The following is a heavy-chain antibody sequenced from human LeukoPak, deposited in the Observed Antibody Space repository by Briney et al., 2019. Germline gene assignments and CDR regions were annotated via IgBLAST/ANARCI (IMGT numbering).Heavy chain of an antibody. D-gene: IGHD2-2*01. Sequence: SETLSLTCTVSGGSISSGGYYWSWIRQHPGKGLEWIGYIYYSGSTYYNPSLKSRVTISVDTSKNQFSLKLSSVTAADTAVYYCARNGENYCSSTSRYEPFDPWGQGTLVTVSS. CDR1: GGSISSGGYY. V-gene: IGHV4-31*03. J-gene: IGHJ5*02. CDR2: IYYSGST. CDR3: ARNGENYCSSTSRYEPFDP.